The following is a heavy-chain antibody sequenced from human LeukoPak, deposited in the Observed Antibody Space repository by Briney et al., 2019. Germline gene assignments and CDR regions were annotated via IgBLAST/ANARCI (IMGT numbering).Heavy chain of an antibody. CDR2: IIPIFGTA. CDR3: ARDPIDPSYDSSGYPSV. J-gene: IGHJ4*02. Sequence: VASVKVSCKASGGTFSSYAISWVRQAPGQGLEWMGGIIPIFGTANYAQKFQGRVTITADEPTSTAYMELSSLRSEDTAVYYCARDPIDPSYDSSGYPSVWGQGTLVTVSS. D-gene: IGHD3-22*01. V-gene: IGHV1-69*13. CDR1: GGTFSSYA.